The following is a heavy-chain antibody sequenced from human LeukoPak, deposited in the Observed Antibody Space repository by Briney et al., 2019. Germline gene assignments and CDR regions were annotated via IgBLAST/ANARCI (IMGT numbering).Heavy chain of an antibody. CDR1: GYTFTSYD. Sequence: ASVKVSCKASGYTFTSYDINWVRQATGQGLEWMGWMNPNSGNTGYAQKFQGRVTMTRNTSISTAYMELSSLRSEDTAVYYCARDPASVVVVAATQDNDAFDIWGQGTMVTVSS. CDR2: MNPNSGNT. CDR3: ARDPASVVVVAATQDNDAFDI. V-gene: IGHV1-8*01. D-gene: IGHD2-15*01. J-gene: IGHJ3*02.